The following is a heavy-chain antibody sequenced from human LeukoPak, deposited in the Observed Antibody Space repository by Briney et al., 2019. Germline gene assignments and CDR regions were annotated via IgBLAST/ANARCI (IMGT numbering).Heavy chain of an antibody. D-gene: IGHD4-23*01. V-gene: IGHV3-30*03. CDR1: GFTFSSYG. J-gene: IGHJ6*02. CDR3: ARDLRSHPRWYYYYGMDV. CDR2: ISYDGSNK. Sequence: PGGSLRLSCAASGFTFSSYGMHWVRQAPGKGLEWVAVISYDGSNKYYADSVKGRFTISRDNSKNTLYLQMNSLRAEDTAVYYCARDLRSHPRWYYYYGMDVWGQGTTVTVSS.